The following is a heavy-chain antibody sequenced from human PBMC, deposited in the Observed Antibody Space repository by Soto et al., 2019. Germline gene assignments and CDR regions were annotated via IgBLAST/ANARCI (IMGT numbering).Heavy chain of an antibody. V-gene: IGHV4-30-4*01. Sequence: SETLSLTCTVSGGSISSGDYYWSWIRQPPGKGLEWIGYIYYSGSTYYNPSLKSRVTISVDTSKNQFSLKLSSVTAADTAVYYCARAMVRGVTPNWFDPWGQGTLVTVSS. CDR3: ARAMVRGVTPNWFDP. CDR1: GGSISSGDYY. D-gene: IGHD3-10*01. CDR2: IYYSGST. J-gene: IGHJ5*02.